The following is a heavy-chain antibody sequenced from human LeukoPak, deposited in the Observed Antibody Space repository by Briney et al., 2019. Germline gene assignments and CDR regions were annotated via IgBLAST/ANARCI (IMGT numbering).Heavy chain of an antibody. CDR2: IYYSGST. D-gene: IGHD3-9*01. J-gene: IGHJ5*02. Sequence: SETLSLTCTVSGGSISSYYWSWLRQPPGKGLEWIGYIYYSGSTNYNPSLKSRVTISVDTSKNQFSLKLSSVTAADTAVYYCARLRYFDWFAWFDPWGQGTLVTVSS. CDR1: GGSISSYY. V-gene: IGHV4-59*01. CDR3: ARLRYFDWFAWFDP.